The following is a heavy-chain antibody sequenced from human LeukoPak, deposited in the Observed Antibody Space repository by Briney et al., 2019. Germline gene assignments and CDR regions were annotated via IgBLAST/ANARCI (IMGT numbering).Heavy chain of an antibody. Sequence: PGRSLRLSCAASGFTFSSYAMHWVRQAPGKRLEWVAVISYDGSNKYYADSVKGRFTISRDNSKNTLYLQMNSLRAEDTAVYYCARDRPSLVLVTTTHYYYYYGMDVWGQGTTVTVSS. CDR1: GFTFSSYA. CDR3: ARDRPSLVLVTTTHYYYYYGMDV. D-gene: IGHD4-17*01. J-gene: IGHJ6*02. CDR2: ISYDGSNK. V-gene: IGHV3-30-3*01.